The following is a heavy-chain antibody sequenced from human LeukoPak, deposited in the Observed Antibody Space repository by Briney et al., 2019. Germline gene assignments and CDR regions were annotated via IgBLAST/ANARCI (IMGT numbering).Heavy chain of an antibody. J-gene: IGHJ4*02. CDR3: AKVWTAYSDDYFDY. D-gene: IGHD3/OR15-3a*01. CDR1: GFTFSSYG. V-gene: IGHV3-23*01. CDR2: ISGSGGST. Sequence: PGGSLRLSCAASGFTFSSYGMRWVRQAPGKGLECVSSISGSGGSTNHADSVKGRFTISRDNSKNTLYPQMNSLRAEDTAVYYCAKVWTAYSDDYFDYWGQGTLVTVSS.